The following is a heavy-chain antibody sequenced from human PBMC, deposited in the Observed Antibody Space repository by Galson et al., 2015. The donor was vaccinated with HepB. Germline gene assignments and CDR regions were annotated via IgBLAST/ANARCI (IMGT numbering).Heavy chain of an antibody. J-gene: IGHJ6*02. V-gene: IGHV1-18*04. CDR3: ARSGGVSSYYYYGMDV. Sequence: SVKVSCKASGYTFTDYGFNWVRQAPGQGLEWMGWISSYNGDTDYAQNFQNRVTMTTDTSTNTAYMEVRSLTSADTAVYYCARSGGVSSYYYYGMDVWGQGTPVTVSS. CDR1: GYTFTDYG. D-gene: IGHD3-10*01. CDR2: ISSYNGDT.